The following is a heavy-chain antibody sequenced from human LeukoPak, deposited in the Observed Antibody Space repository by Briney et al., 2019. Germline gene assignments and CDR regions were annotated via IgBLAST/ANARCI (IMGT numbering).Heavy chain of an antibody. J-gene: IGHJ4*02. Sequence: SETLSLTCAVYGGSFSGYYWSWIRQPPGKGLEWIGEINHSGSTNYNPSPKSRVTISVDTSKNQFSLKLSSVTAADTAVYYCARSSYFPPRTPNYWGQGTLVTVSS. V-gene: IGHV4-34*01. CDR1: GGSFSGYY. CDR2: INHSGST. CDR3: ARSSYFPPRTPNY. D-gene: IGHD2-21*01.